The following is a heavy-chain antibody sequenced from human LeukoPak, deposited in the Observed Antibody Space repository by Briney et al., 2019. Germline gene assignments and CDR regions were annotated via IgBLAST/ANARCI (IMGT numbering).Heavy chain of an antibody. CDR1: GFSFSGSS. CDR3: ARGNSSSWYPFYYYYYMDV. J-gene: IGHJ6*03. V-gene: IGHV3-48*01. CDR2: ITTSNSLV. D-gene: IGHD6-13*01. Sequence: QPGGSLRLSCAASGFSFSGSSMNWVRQAPGKGLEWVSYITTSNSLVYYADSVKGRFTISRDNDKNLLYLQMDSLRAEDTAVYYCARGNSSSWYPFYYYYYMDVWGKGTTVTISS.